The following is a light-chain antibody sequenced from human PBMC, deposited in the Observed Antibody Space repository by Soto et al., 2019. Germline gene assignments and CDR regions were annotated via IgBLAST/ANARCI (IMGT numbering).Light chain of an antibody. CDR2: GAS. J-gene: IGKJ1*01. V-gene: IGKV3-15*01. CDR3: QQYNTWHPKMA. Sequence: VVTQSPATLSVFPGETATLSCRASQSVSSDLAWYQQRPGQAPRLLIYGASTRATGIPARFRGSGSGTALRITINSLQSEDFEHDSCQQYNTWHPKMAFGRGTKVEIK. CDR1: QSVSSD.